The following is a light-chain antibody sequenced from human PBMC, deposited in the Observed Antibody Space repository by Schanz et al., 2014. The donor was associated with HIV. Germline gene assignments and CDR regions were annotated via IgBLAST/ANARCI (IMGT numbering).Light chain of an antibody. CDR2: GNS. CDR3: QSYDRSLSDSYV. CDR1: SSNIGAGYD. V-gene: IGLV1-40*01. Sequence: QSVLTQPPSVSGAPGQRVTISCTGSSSNIGAGYDVHWYQHLPGTAPKLLIYGNSHRPSGVPDRFSGSKSGTSASLAITGLQAEHEAEYYGQSYDRSLSDSYVFGAGTKLPVL. J-gene: IGLJ1*01.